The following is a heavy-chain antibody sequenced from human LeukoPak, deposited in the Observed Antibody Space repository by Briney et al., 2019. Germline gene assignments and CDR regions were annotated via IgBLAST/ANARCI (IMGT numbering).Heavy chain of an antibody. CDR1: GYTFTGFC. V-gene: IGHV1-2*02. D-gene: IGHD6-6*01. CDR2: INPNNGGT. J-gene: IGHJ6*03. CDR3: ARDPHRSDYYMDV. Sequence: GASVKVSCKASGYTFTGFCIHWVRQAPGQGLEWMGWINPNNGGTTYSQKFQGRVTMTRDTSISSAYMELSRLRSDDTAVYYCARDPHRSDYYMDVWGKGTTVTVSS.